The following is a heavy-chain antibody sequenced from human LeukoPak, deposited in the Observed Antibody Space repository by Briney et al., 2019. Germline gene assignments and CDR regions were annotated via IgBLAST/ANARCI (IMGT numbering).Heavy chain of an antibody. CDR3: AKATPCSIASCRSNWFDP. CDR2: TRYDGTKK. D-gene: IGHD2-2*01. CDR1: GFTFSSYG. J-gene: IGHJ5*02. V-gene: IGHV3-30*02. Sequence: PGGSLRLSCAASGFTFSSYGMHWVRQAPGKGLEWVAFTRYDGTKKYYADSVKGRFTISRDNSKNTVYLQMNSLRVEDTAVYYCAKATPCSIASCRSNWFDPWGQGTLVTVSS.